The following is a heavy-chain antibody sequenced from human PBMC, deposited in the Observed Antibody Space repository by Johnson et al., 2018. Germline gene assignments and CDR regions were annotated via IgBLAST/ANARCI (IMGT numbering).Heavy chain of an antibody. CDR3: ARRVEWLLNYYSYYMDV. Sequence: QVQLVQSGGGVVQPGRSLRLSCAASGFTFSSYGMHWVRQAPGKGLEWVAVISYDGSNKYYADPVKGRFTISRDNSKNTLYLQMNSLKAEDTALYYCARRVEWLLNYYSYYMDVWGKGTTVTVSS. J-gene: IGHJ6*03. V-gene: IGHV3-30*03. CDR1: GFTFSSYG. CDR2: ISYDGSNK. D-gene: IGHD3-3*01.